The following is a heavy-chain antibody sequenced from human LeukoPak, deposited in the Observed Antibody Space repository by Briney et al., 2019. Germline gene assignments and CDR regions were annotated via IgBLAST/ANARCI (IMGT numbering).Heavy chain of an antibody. J-gene: IGHJ3*02. V-gene: IGHV4-4*02. CDR1: GGSISSSNR. CDR2: IYHSGST. D-gene: IGHD2-2*02. CDR3: ARVGRYCSSTSCYTPLGRKKNAFDI. Sequence: SETLSLTCAVSGGSISSSNRWSWVRQPPGKGLEWIGEIYHSGSTNYNPSLKSRVTISVDKSKNQFSLKLSSVTAADTAVYYCARVGRYCSSTSCYTPLGRKKNAFDIWAKGQWSPSLQ.